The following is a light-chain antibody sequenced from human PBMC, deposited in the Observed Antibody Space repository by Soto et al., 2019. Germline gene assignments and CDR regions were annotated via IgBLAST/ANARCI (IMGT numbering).Light chain of an antibody. J-gene: IGKJ2*01. CDR1: QSVYSNY. CDR2: GAS. Sequence: EIVLTQSPVTLSLSPGDRATLSCRASQSVYSNYLAWYQQKPGQAPRLLIYGASSRATGIPDRFSGSVSGTDFTLTISRLEPEDFAVYFCQQYGSSLMYTFGQGTKLEIK. CDR3: QQYGSSLMYT. V-gene: IGKV3-20*01.